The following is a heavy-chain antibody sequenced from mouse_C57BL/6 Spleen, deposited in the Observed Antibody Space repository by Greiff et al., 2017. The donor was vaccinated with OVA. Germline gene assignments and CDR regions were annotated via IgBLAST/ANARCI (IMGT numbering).Heavy chain of an antibody. J-gene: IGHJ2*01. CDR2: IRNKANGYTT. V-gene: IGHV7-3*01. D-gene: IGHD1-1*01. CDR3: ARLDYGSSYFYFDY. Sequence: EVMLVESGGGLVQPGGSLSLSCAASGFTFTDYYMSWVRQPPGKALEWLGFIRNKANGYTTEYSASVKGRFTISRDNSQSILYLQMNALRAEDSATYYCARLDYGSSYFYFDYWGQGTTLTVSS. CDR1: GFTFTDYY.